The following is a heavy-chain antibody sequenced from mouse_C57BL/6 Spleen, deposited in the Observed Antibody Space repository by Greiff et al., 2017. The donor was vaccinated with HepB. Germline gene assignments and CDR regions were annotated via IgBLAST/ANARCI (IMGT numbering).Heavy chain of an antibody. CDR2: IDPSDSYT. CDR1: GYTFTSYW. J-gene: IGHJ1*03. Sequence: QVQLQQPGAELVMPGASVKLSCKASGYTFTSYWMHWVKQRPGQGLEWIGEIDPSDSYTNYNQKFKGKSTLTVAKSSSTAYMQLSSLTSEDSAVYYCARGGSNYRYFDVWGTGTTVTVSS. D-gene: IGHD1-1*01. V-gene: IGHV1-69*01. CDR3: ARGGSNYRYFDV.